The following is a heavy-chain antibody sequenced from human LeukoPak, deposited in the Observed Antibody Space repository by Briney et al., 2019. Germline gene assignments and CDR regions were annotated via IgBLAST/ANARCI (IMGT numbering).Heavy chain of an antibody. CDR2: INEGSNLK. Sequence: PGGSLGLSCEAPGFPFGAFWRAWARKVPGKGLKWWANINEGSNLKMYVDSVKGRFTISRDYTTNSLYLQMDSLRAEDTAVYYCARVGKQGWDFDHWGQGTLVTVSS. CDR1: GFPFGAFW. D-gene: IGHD6-19*01. CDR3: ARVGKQGWDFDH. J-gene: IGHJ4*02. V-gene: IGHV3-7*01.